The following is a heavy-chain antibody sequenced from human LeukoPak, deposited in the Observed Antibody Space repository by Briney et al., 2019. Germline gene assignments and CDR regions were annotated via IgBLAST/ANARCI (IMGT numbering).Heavy chain of an antibody. CDR3: ARRPLYSSGWYADAFDI. CDR2: IYYSGST. Sequence: PSETLSLTCSVSGGSISSYYWSWIRQPPGKGLEWIGYIYYSGSTNYNPSLKSRVTISVDTSKNQFSLKLSSVTAADTAVYYCARRPLYSSGWYADAFDIWGQGTMVTVSS. J-gene: IGHJ3*02. D-gene: IGHD6-19*01. CDR1: GGSISSYY. V-gene: IGHV4-59*08.